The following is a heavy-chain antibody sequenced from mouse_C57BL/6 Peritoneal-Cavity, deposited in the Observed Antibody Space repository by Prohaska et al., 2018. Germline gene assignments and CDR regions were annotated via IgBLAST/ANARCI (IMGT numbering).Heavy chain of an antibody. Sequence: QVQLQQPGAELVRPGSSVKLSCKASGYTSTSYWMDWVKQRPGQGLEWIGNIYPSDRETQYNQKLKDKATVSGDKSSSKAYMQRSSLRAEDSAVYYCAWNFEAMDYWGQGTSVTVSS. CDR2: IYPSDRET. V-gene: IGHV1-61*01. CDR3: AWNFEAMDY. J-gene: IGHJ4*01. CDR1: GYTSTSYW.